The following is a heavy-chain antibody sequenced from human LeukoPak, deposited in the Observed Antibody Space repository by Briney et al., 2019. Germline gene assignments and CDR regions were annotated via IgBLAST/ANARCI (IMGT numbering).Heavy chain of an antibody. V-gene: IGHV3-15*01. CDR1: GFTFSNAW. J-gene: IGHJ4*02. D-gene: IGHD5-18*01. CDR3: AKDGLTTIQLWSRNRLFDY. Sequence: GGSLRLSCAASGFTFSNAWMSWVRQAPGKGLEWVGRIKSKTDGGTTDYAAPVKGRFTISRDDSKNTLYLQMNSLRAEDTAVYYCAKDGLTTIQLWSRNRLFDYWGQGTLVTVSS. CDR2: IKSKTDGGTT.